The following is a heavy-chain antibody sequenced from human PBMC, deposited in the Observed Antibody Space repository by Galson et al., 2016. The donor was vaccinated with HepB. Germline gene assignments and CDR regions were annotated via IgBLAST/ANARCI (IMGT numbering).Heavy chain of an antibody. J-gene: IGHJ6*02. V-gene: IGHV3-49*03. CDR2: IRSKAYGGTT. CDR3: TRDGYSGYEPDEFYYYGMDV. CDR1: GFTFGDYA. D-gene: IGHD5-12*01. Sequence: SLRLSCAASGFTFGDYAMSWFRQAPGKGLEWVGFIRSKAYGGTTEYAASVKGRFTISRDDSKSIAYLQMNSLKTEDTAVYYCTRDGYSGYEPDEFYYYGMDVWGQGTTVTVSS.